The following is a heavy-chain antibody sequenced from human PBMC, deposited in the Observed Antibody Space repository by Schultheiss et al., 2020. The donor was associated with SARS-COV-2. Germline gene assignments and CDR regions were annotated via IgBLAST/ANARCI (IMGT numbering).Heavy chain of an antibody. CDR2: INHSGST. D-gene: IGHD1-1*01. J-gene: IGHJ5*02. CDR1: GGSFSGYY. V-gene: IGHV4-34*01. CDR3: ARDPNGGFDP. Sequence: SETLSLTCAVYGGSFSGYYWSWIRQPPGKGLEWIGEINHSGSTNYNPSLKSRVTISVDTSKNQFSLKLSSVTAADTAVYYCARDPNGGFDPWGQGTLVTVSS.